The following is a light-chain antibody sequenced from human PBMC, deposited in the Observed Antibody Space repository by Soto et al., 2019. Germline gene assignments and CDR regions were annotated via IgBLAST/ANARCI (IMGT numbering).Light chain of an antibody. V-gene: IGLV3-21*02. J-gene: IGLJ2*01. CDR2: DDT. CDR1: NLEIKS. CDR3: QVWDAKSGLV. Sequence: PSVSVAPGQTATVSCGGNNLEIKSVHWYQQRPGQAPVLVVHDDTDRPSGIPERFSGSNSGNTATLTISRVEAGDEADYYCQVWDAKSGLVFGGGTKLTVL.